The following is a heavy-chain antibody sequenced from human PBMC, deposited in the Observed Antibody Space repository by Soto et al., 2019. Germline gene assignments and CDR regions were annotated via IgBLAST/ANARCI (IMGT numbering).Heavy chain of an antibody. CDR1: GVLFQRGFFF. J-gene: IGHJ3*01. Sequence: VQLHESGPGLVKPSQTLSLICNVCGVLFQRGFFFWRWLRPPPEGGRVWIGYIFHSGGTNYNPSLRSRVSISVDSSKSQFSLTLNSVTVADTAVYYCAREFLVYGDYVEGTYRGFDVWGQGTMVLVSS. V-gene: IGHV4-31*03. CDR2: IFHSGGT. CDR3: AREFLVYGDYVEGTYRGFDV. D-gene: IGHD4-17*01.